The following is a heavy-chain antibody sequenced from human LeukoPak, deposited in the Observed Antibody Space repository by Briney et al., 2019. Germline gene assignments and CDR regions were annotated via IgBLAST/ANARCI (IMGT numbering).Heavy chain of an antibody. Sequence: GGSLRLSCVGSGFSFDEYDMSWVRQAPGKGLEWVANIKQDGSEKYYVDSVKGRFTISRDNAKNSLYLQMNSLRAEDTAVYYCARSIFGVVTADAFDIWGQGTMVTVSS. D-gene: IGHD3-3*01. CDR2: IKQDGSEK. CDR1: GFSFDEYD. J-gene: IGHJ3*02. V-gene: IGHV3-7*01. CDR3: ARSIFGVVTADAFDI.